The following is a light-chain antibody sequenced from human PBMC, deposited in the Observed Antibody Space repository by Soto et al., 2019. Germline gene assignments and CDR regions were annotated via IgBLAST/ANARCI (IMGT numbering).Light chain of an antibody. J-gene: IGLJ1*01. CDR1: NIGSKS. CDR2: YDT. Sequence: SSELTQPPSVSVAPGKTARITCGGDNIGSKSVHWYQQKPGQAPVLVIYYDTDRPSGIPERFSGSNSGNTATLTISRVEAGDEADYDCQVWDSSSDHYVFGTGTKLTVL. V-gene: IGLV3-21*04. CDR3: QVWDSSSDHYV.